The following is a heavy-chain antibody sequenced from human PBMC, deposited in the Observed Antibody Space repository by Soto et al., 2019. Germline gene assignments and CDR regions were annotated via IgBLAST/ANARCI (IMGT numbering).Heavy chain of an antibody. CDR2: ISYDGSIK. V-gene: IGHV3-30*03. D-gene: IGHD2-2*02. Sequence: GVSLRLSCAASGFTFSCYGMHWFRQAPGKGLEWVAVISYDGSIKYYADSVKGRFTISRDNSKNTLYLQMNSLRAEDTAVYYCAVEDCSSTSCYIREGRYWGQGTLVTVSS. CDR1: GFTFSCYG. CDR3: AVEDCSSTSCYIREGRY. J-gene: IGHJ4*02.